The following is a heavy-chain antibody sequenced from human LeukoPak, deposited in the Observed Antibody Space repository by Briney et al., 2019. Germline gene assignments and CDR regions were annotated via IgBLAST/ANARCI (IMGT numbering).Heavy chain of an antibody. CDR3: AGVTSSSVHFDY. V-gene: IGHV4-31*03. CDR2: IHYSGST. CDR1: VASIGSGGYY. D-gene: IGHD2-21*02. J-gene: IGHJ4*02. Sequence: SQTLSLTCTVSVASIGSGGYYWSWIRQHPGKGLEWIGYIHYSGSTNYNPSLKSRLTMSIDTSKDQFSLNLSSVTAADTAVYYCAGVTSSSVHFDYWGQGTLVTVSS.